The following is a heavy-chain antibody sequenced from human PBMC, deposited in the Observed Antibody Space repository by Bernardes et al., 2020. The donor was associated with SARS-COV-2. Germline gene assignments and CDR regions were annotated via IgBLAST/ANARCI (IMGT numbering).Heavy chain of an antibody. Sequence: GGSLRLSCAASGFTFSSYAMSWVRQAPGKGLEWVSTISGSGGSTYYADSVKGRFTISRDNSKNTLYLQMNSLRAEDTAVYYCAKDSSSDFWSGYSNYWCQGTLVTVSS. CDR1: GFTFSSYA. D-gene: IGHD3-3*01. CDR3: AKDSSSDFWSGYSNY. CDR2: ISGSGGST. V-gene: IGHV3-23*01. J-gene: IGHJ4*02.